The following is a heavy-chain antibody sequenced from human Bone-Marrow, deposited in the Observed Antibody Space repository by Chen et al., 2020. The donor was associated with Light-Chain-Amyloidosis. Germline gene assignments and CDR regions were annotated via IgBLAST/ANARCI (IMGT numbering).Heavy chain of an antibody. CDR2: INPVLGTT. Sequence: QLQLVQSGAEGKKPGSSVRVSCKTSGGTFDSSAITRVRQAPGQGLEWVGGINPVLGTTNYAQRFQGRVTISADEPTTTAYMELSSLRSEDTAVYYCATERGAGGWFDPWGQGTLVTVSS. D-gene: IGHD1-26*01. J-gene: IGHJ5*02. V-gene: IGHV1-69*11. CDR1: GGTFDSSA. CDR3: ATERGAGGWFDP.